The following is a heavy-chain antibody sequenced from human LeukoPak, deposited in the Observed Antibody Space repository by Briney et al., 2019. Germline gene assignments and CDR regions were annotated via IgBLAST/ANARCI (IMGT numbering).Heavy chain of an antibody. V-gene: IGHV3-11*06. J-gene: IGHJ6*04. Sequence: SGGSLRLSCAASRFTVSDYYISWIRQAPGKGLEWVSYISSSSTYTNFADSVKGRFTISRDNAKNSLYLQMSSLRAEDTAVYYCARDVGGSGIYYYNYGMDVWGKGTTVTVSS. CDR3: ARDVGGSGIYYYNYGMDV. D-gene: IGHD3-10*01. CDR1: RFTVSDYY. CDR2: ISSSSTYT.